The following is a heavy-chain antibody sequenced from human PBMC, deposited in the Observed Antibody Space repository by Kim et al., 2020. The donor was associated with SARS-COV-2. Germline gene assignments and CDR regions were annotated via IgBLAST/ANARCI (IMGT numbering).Heavy chain of an antibody. CDR3: ARDLADYIWGSYRKLWGVFDY. J-gene: IGHJ4*02. Sequence: FTISRDNSKNTLYLQMNSLRAEDTAVYYCARDLADYIWGSYRKLWGVFDYWGQGTLVTVSS. D-gene: IGHD3-16*02. V-gene: IGHV3-30*01.